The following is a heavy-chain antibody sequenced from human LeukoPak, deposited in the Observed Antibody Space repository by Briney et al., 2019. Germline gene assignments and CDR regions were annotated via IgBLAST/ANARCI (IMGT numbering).Heavy chain of an antibody. CDR1: RFTFSSYS. V-gene: IGHV3-21*01. J-gene: IGHJ6*02. D-gene: IGHD5-24*01. CDR3: GRDDGYNLYYYYYYGMDV. CDR2: ISSSSSYI. Sequence: PGGSLRLSCAASRFTFSSYSMNWVRQAPGKGLEWVSSISSSSSYIYYADSVKGRFTISRDTAKNSLYLQMNSLRAEDTAVYYCGRDDGYNLYYYYYYGMDVWGQGTTVTVSS.